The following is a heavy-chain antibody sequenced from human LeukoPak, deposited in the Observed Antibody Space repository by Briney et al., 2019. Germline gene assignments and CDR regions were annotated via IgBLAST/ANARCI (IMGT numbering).Heavy chain of an antibody. Sequence: GRSLRLSCAASGFTFSTYVMHWVRQAPGRGLEWVTAIWSDGSNKYYADSVKGRFTISRDNSKNTLYLQMNSLRAEDTAVYYCAILPPYYGSGSYLDYWGQGTLVTVSS. CDR1: GFTFSTYV. CDR3: AILPPYYGSGSYLDY. CDR2: IWSDGSNK. J-gene: IGHJ4*02. V-gene: IGHV3-33*01. D-gene: IGHD3-10*01.